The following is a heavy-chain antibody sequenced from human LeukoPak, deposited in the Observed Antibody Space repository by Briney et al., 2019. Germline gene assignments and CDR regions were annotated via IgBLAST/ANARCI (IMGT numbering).Heavy chain of an antibody. CDR3: AGPLNFDFWSAVKGGYYYYYMDV. Sequence: SSEKVSCKASGDTFCSYAISWVRQAPGQGLEWMGGIIPIFGTANYAHKFQSRVTITADESTSTAYMELSSLRAEDTAVYYCAGPLNFDFWSAVKGGYYYYYMDVWGKGTTVTVSS. J-gene: IGHJ6*03. CDR1: GDTFCSYA. CDR2: IIPIFGTA. D-gene: IGHD3-3*01. V-gene: IGHV1-69*01.